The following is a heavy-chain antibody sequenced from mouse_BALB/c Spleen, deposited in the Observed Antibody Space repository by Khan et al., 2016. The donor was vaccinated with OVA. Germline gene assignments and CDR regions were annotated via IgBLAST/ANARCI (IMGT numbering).Heavy chain of an antibody. CDR3: TMLAYYYDSGGFAY. CDR2: VSTGGSYT. J-gene: IGHJ3*01. V-gene: IGHV5-6*01. Sequence: EVQLVESGGDLVKPGGSLKLSCAASGFTFSTYGMSWVRQAPDKRLEWVATVSTGGSYTYYPDSVKGRFTISRDNAKNTLYLLMSGLRSEDTALFYCTMLAYYYDSGGFAYWGQGTMVTVSA. D-gene: IGHD1-1*01. CDR1: GFTFSTYG.